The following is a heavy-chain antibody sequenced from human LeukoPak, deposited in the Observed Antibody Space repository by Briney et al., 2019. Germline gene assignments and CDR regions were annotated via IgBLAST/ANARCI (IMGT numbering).Heavy chain of an antibody. Sequence: GGSLRLSCAASGFTVSSNYMSWVRQAPGKGLEWVSVIYSGGSTYYADSVKGRLTISRDNSKNTLYLQMNSLRAEDTAVYYCARELWFGELSSGYWGQGTLVTVSS. V-gene: IGHV3-66*02. CDR3: ARELWFGELSSGY. CDR2: IYSGGST. D-gene: IGHD3-10*01. J-gene: IGHJ4*02. CDR1: GFTVSSNY.